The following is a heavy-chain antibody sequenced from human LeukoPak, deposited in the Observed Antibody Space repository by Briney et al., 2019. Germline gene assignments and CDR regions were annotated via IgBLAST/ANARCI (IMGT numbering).Heavy chain of an antibody. J-gene: IGHJ6*02. CDR3: ARHGRWELTYYYYYGMDV. D-gene: IGHD1-7*01. CDR2: ISASNGNT. CDR1: GYTFTSYG. Sequence: ASVKVSCKASGYTFTSYGISWVRQAPGKGLEWMGWISASNGNTDYAQKVQGRVTMTTETSKSTAYTELRRLGSDGTAVYYWARHGRWELTYYYYYGMDVWGQGTTVTVSS. V-gene: IGHV1-18*01.